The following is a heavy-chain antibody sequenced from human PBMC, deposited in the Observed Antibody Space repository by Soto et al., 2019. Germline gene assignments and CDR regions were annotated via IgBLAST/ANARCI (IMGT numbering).Heavy chain of an antibody. J-gene: IGHJ4*02. V-gene: IGHV3-23*01. D-gene: IGHD3-3*01. CDR1: GFTVSSHA. CDR2: TRISGGSS. CDR3: AKEFWSGTETN. Sequence: PGGSLRLSCAASGFTVSSHAMSWVRQAPGKGLEWVSATRISGGSSHYADSVKGRFTISRDNSRNTLYLEMNSLRAEDTAVYYCAKEFWSGTETNWGQGTLVTVSS.